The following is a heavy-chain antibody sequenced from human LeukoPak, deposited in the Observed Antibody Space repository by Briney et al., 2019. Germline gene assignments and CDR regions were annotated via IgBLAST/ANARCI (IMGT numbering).Heavy chain of an antibody. J-gene: IGHJ3*02. CDR2: IRYDGSNK. V-gene: IGHV3-30*02. CDR1: GFTFSSYA. D-gene: IGHD3-3*01. Sequence: GGSLRLSCAASGFTFSSYAMHWVRQAPGKGLEWVAFIRYDGSNKYYADSVKGRFTISRDNSKNTLYLQMNSLRAEDTAVYYCAKDQPGITIFGVARGHAFDIWGQGTMVTVSS. CDR3: AKDQPGITIFGVARGHAFDI.